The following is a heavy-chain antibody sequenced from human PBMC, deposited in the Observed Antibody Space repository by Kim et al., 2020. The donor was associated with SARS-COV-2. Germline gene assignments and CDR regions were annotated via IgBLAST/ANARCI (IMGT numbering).Heavy chain of an antibody. Sequence: GGSLRLSCAATGFTFNSYAMSWVRQAPGKGLEWVSAISGSGGSTYYADSVKGRFTISRDKSKNTLYLQMNSLRDEDTAIYYCAKVGGFWYYYGMDVWGQGTTVTVSS. CDR2: ISGSGGST. CDR1: GFTFNSYA. J-gene: IGHJ6*02. D-gene: IGHD3-10*01. CDR3: AKVGGFWYYYGMDV. V-gene: IGHV3-23*01.